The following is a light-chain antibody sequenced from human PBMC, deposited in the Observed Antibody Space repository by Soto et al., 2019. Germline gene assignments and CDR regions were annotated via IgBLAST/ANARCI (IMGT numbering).Light chain of an antibody. CDR1: QSVRNY. Sequence: EIVLTQSPATVSVSPGERATLSCRASQSVRNYLAWYQQKPGQAPRLLLFDASNRATGIPSRFSGSGSGTNFTLTISSLEPEDFAVYYCQQRSKAPPWTFGPGTRVD. J-gene: IGKJ3*01. CDR2: DAS. CDR3: QQRSKAPPWT. V-gene: IGKV3-11*01.